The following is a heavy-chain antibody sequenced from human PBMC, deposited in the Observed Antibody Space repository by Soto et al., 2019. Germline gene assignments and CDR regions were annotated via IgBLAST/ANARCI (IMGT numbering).Heavy chain of an antibody. V-gene: IGHV3-33*01. Sequence: GGSLRLSCAASGFTFSSYGMHWVRQAPGKGLEWVAVIWYDGSNKYYADSVKGRFTISRANSKNTLYLQMNSLRAEDTAVYYCARDGRWKYYYDSSGYYLDYWGQGTLVTVSS. D-gene: IGHD3-22*01. CDR1: GFTFSSYG. CDR3: ARDGRWKYYYDSSGYYLDY. CDR2: IWYDGSNK. J-gene: IGHJ4*02.